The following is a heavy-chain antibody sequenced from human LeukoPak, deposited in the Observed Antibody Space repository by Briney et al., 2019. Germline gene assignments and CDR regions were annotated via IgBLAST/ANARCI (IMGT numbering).Heavy chain of an antibody. CDR2: IDHTGIT. D-gene: IGHD6-13*01. J-gene: IGHJ6*03. V-gene: IGHV4-59*12. CDR1: DDSITIYY. CDR3: AREAAAGYYYYYYYMDV. Sequence: SETLSLTCTVSDDSITIYYWTWIRQPPGKGLEWIGYIDHTGITNYNPSLNSRVTIPRDTSKNHFSLNLSSVTAADTAVYYCAREAAAGYYYYYYYMDVWGKGTTVTISS.